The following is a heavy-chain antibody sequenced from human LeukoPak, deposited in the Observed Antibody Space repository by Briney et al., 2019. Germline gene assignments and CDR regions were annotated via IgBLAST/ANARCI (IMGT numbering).Heavy chain of an antibody. CDR2: INSDGSST. CDR1: GFTFSSYW. Sequence: GGSLRLPCAASGFTFSSYWMHWVRQAPGKGLVWVSRINSDGSSTSYADSVKGRFTISRDNAKNTLYLQMNSLRAEDTAVYYCARAVGATSPTIDYWGQGTLVTVSS. D-gene: IGHD1-26*01. J-gene: IGHJ4*02. V-gene: IGHV3-74*01. CDR3: ARAVGATSPTIDY.